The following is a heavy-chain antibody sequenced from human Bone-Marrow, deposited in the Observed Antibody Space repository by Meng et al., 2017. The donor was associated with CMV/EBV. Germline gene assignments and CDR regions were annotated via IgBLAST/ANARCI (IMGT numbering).Heavy chain of an antibody. CDR2: ISGYNGKT. D-gene: IGHD4-11*01. V-gene: IGHV1-18*01. Sequence: ASVKVSCKASGYTFTSYGISWVRQAPGQGLEWMGWISGYNGKTNYAQKFQDRVTMTTEKSTSTAYMELRSLRSDDTAVYYCARVKEGVTTGAPGLFDPWGQGTLVTVSS. CDR1: GYTFTSYG. CDR3: ARVKEGVTTGAPGLFDP. J-gene: IGHJ5*02.